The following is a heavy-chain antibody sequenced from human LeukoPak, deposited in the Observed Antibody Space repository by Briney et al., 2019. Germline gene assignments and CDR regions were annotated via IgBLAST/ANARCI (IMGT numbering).Heavy chain of an antibody. V-gene: IGHV1-69*13. CDR1: GYTFTSYA. CDR2: IIPIFGTA. D-gene: IGHD5-18*01. J-gene: IGHJ6*02. Sequence: SVKVSCKASGYTFTSYAMNWVRQAPGQGLEWMGGIIPIFGTANYAQKFQGRVTITADESTSTAYMELSSLRSEDTAVYYCARGPAMAYYYYYGMDVWGQGTTVTVSS. CDR3: ARGPAMAYYYYYGMDV.